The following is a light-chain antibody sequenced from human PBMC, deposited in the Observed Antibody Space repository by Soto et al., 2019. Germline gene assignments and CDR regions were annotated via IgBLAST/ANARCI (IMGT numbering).Light chain of an antibody. CDR2: TAS. CDR3: QQVNSYPIT. Sequence: DIQLTQSPSFLSASVGDRVTITCRASQDIKSSLAWYQQKPGKAPNLLIYTASTLQTGVPSRFIGSRSGTEFTLTISSLQPEDFAIYYCQQVNSYPITFGQGTRLEI. V-gene: IGKV1-9*01. J-gene: IGKJ5*01. CDR1: QDIKSS.